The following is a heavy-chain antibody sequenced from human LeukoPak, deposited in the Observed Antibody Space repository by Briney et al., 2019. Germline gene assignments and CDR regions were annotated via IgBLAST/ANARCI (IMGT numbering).Heavy chain of an antibody. Sequence: SVKVSCTASGGTFSSYAISWVRQAPGQGLEWMGGIIPIFGTANYAQKFQGRVTITADESTSTAYMELSSLRSEDTAVYYCATRDHPGYSGYDFDYWGQGTLVTVSS. V-gene: IGHV1-69*13. D-gene: IGHD5-12*01. CDR1: GGTFSSYA. J-gene: IGHJ4*02. CDR2: IIPIFGTA. CDR3: ATRDHPGYSGYDFDY.